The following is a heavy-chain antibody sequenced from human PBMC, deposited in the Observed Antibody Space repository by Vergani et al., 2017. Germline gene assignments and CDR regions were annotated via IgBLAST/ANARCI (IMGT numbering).Heavy chain of an antibody. D-gene: IGHD2-8*02. V-gene: IGHV4-34*02. CDR1: GESFSSLY. J-gene: IGHJ4*02. CDR3: AVRPRVDLVGGEIVKKRTFDY. Sequence: QVQLQQWGAGVVKPSGTLSLTCAVFGESFSSLYWSWIRQPPGKGLEWIGEINNDGHTNYNPSLESRVTVSIDTAKNQFSLNLMSVTAADTAMYYCAVRPRVDLVGGEIVKKRTFDYWSQGSLVTVSS. CDR2: INNDGHT.